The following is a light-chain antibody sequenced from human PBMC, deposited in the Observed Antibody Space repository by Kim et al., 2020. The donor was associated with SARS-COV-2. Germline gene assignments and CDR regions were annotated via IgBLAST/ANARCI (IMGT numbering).Light chain of an antibody. J-gene: IGLJ3*02. CDR2: EVI. Sequence: GQSVTISCTGTSSDVATYNRVSWYQQPPGTAPNLIIYEVINRPSGVPDRFSGSKSGNTASLTISGLQAEDEADYYCSSYTTTSTWVFGGGTKVTVL. CDR3: SSYTTTSTWV. V-gene: IGLV2-18*02. CDR1: SSDVATYNR.